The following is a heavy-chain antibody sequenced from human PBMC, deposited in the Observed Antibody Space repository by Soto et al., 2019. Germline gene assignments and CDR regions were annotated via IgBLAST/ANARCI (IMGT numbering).Heavy chain of an antibody. J-gene: IGHJ3*02. CDR1: GGSISSSSYY. Sequence: ETLSLTCTVSGGSISSSSYYWGWIRQPPGKGLEWIGSIYYSGSTYYNPSLKSRVTISVDTSKNQFSLKLSSVTAADTAVYYCARPLMGDVGAFDIWGQGTMVTVSS. CDR3: ARPLMGDVGAFDI. CDR2: IYYSGST. D-gene: IGHD3-16*01. V-gene: IGHV4-39*01.